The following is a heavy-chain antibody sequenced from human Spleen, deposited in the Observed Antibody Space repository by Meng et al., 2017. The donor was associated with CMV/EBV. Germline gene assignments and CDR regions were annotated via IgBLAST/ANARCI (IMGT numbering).Heavy chain of an antibody. V-gene: IGHV3-20*04. J-gene: IGHJ4*02. D-gene: IGHD2-8*01. CDR3: AKLHCTSRVDY. CDR1: GLTFDDYG. CDR2: NGWNGGTT. Sequence: GESLKISCAASGLTFDDYGMSWVRQGPGKGLEWVSVNGWNGGTTGYADSVKGRFTISRDNSKNTLYLQMNSLRAEDTAVYYCAKLHCTSRVDYWGQGTLVTVSS.